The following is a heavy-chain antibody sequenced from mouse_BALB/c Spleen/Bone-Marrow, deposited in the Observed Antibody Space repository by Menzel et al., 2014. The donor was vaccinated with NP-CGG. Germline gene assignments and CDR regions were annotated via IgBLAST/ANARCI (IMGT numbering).Heavy chain of an antibody. CDR3: ARWEYYAMEY. V-gene: IGHV14-3*02. J-gene: IGHJ4*01. CDR2: IDPANGNT. D-gene: IGHD4-1*01. Sequence: EVNVVESGAELVKPGASVKLSCTASGFNIKDTYMHWVKQRPEQGLEWIGRIDPANGNTKYDPKFQGKATITADTSSNTAYLQLSSLTSEDTAVYYCARWEYYAMEYWGQGTSSTVSS. CDR1: GFNIKDTY.